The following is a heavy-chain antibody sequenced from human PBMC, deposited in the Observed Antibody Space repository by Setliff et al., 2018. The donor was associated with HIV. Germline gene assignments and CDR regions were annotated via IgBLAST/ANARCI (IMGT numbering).Heavy chain of an antibody. CDR3: ARSGGDCSGISCYSLWFDP. CDR1: GFTFSNSW. V-gene: IGHV3-74*03. J-gene: IGHJ5*02. D-gene: IGHD2-15*01. Sequence: GGSLRLSCAASGFTFSNSWMHWVRQAPGKGLVWVSRINTDGSSATYADSVKGRFTNSRDNSKNTLYLRMNSLRAEDTAVYYCARSGGDCSGISCYSLWFDPWGHGTLVTVSS. CDR2: INTDGSSA.